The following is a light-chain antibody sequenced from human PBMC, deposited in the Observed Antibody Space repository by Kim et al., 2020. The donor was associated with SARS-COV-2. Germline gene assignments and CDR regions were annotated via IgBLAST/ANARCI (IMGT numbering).Light chain of an antibody. CDR2: DAS. CDR3: QLFNNYPLT. J-gene: IGKJ4*01. CDR1: QGISRG. Sequence: AIQLTQSPSSLYASVGDRVTITCQASQGISRGLGWYQQNPGKTPKLLIYDASTLEGGVPSRFSGSGSGTEFTLTISSLQPEDFATYYCQLFNNYPLTFGGGTKVDIK. V-gene: IGKV1D-13*01.